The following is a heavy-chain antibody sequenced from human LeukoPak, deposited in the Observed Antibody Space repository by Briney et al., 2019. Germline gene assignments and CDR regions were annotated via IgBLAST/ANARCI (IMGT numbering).Heavy chain of an antibody. CDR1: GFTFSSYS. V-gene: IGHV3-21*01. CDR3: ARDSTADLDY. Sequence: GGSLRLSCVASGFTFSSYSMNWVRQAPGKGLEWVSSISSSATYTYYADSVRGRFTISRDNAKESLYLQMDSLRADDTALYYCARDSTADLDYWGQGTLVTVSS. D-gene: IGHD6-19*01. CDR2: ISSSATYT. J-gene: IGHJ4*02.